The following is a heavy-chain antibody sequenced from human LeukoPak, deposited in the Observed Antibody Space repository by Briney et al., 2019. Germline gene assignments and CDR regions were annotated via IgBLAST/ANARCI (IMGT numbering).Heavy chain of an antibody. CDR3: ARDANLYYYDSSGYYWSYFDY. D-gene: IGHD3-22*01. CDR2: TYYSGST. J-gene: IGHJ4*02. V-gene: IGHV4-59*01. CDR1: GGSISSYY. Sequence: SETLSLTCTVSGGSISSYYWSWIRQPPGKGLEWIGYTYYSGSTNYNPSLKSRVTISVDTSKNQFSLKLSSVTAADTAVYYCARDANLYYYDSSGYYWSYFDYWGQGTLVTVSS.